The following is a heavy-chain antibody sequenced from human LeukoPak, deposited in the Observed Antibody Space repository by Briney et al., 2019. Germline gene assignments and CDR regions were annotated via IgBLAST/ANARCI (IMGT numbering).Heavy chain of an antibody. Sequence: ASVKVSCKASGYTFTGYYMHWVRQAPGQGLEWMGWINPNSGGTNYAQKFQGWVTMTRDTSISTAYMELSRLRSDDTAVYYCARAAMNLDGYNWWYFDLWGQGTLVTVSS. CDR3: ARAAMNLDGYNWWYFDL. J-gene: IGHJ4*02. CDR1: GYTFTGYY. V-gene: IGHV1-2*04. CDR2: INPNSGGT. D-gene: IGHD5-24*01.